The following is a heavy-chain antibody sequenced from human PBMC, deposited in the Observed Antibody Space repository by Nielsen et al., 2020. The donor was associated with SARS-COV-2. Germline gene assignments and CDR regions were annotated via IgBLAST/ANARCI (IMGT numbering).Heavy chain of an antibody. CDR1: EFTFNNYA. D-gene: IGHD3-22*01. V-gene: IGHV3-23*01. Sequence: GESLKISCAASEFTFNNYAMSWVRQAPGKGLEWVSTISGGGESTRYADSVKGRFTISRDNSKNTLYLQMNSLRAEDTAVYYCARDYYDSSGSNAFDIWGQGTMVTVSS. CDR2: ISGGGEST. CDR3: ARDYYDSSGSNAFDI. J-gene: IGHJ3*02.